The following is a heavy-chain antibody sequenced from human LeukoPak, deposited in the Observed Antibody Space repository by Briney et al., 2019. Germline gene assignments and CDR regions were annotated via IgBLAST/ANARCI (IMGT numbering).Heavy chain of an antibody. CDR1: GGSISSSSYY. D-gene: IGHD3-22*01. J-gene: IGHJ4*02. CDR2: IYYSGST. V-gene: IGHV4-39*01. CDR3: ARLGDSSGYYYGGPYYFDY. Sequence: SETLSLTCTVSGGSISSSSYYWGWIRQPPGKGLEWIGSIYYSGSTYYNPSLKSRVTISVDTSKNQFSLKLSSVTAADTAVYYCARLGDSSGYYYGGPYYFDYWGQGTLVTVSS.